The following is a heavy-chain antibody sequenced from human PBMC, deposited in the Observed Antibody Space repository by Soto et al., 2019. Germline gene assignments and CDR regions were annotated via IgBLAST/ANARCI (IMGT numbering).Heavy chain of an antibody. CDR1: GYIFTNHD. J-gene: IGHJ6*02. Sequence: QIQLVQSGAEVKKPGASVKVSCKTSGYIFTNHDITWVRQAPGQGLEWMGWISAYDGNTDYAQKVQGRVTMTTDTSTSTAYMELRSVTSDDTAIYYCALTKGDVWGQGTTVTVSS. CDR2: ISAYDGNT. CDR3: ALTKGDV. D-gene: IGHD1-1*01. V-gene: IGHV1-18*01.